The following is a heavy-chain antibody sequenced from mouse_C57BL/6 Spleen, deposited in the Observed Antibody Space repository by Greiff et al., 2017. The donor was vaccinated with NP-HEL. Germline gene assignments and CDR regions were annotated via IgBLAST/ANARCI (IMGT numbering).Heavy chain of an antibody. CDR1: GYSITSGYY. Sequence: DVKLVESGPGLVKPSQSLSLTCSVTGYSITSGYYWNWIRQFPGNKLEWMGYISYDGSNNYNPSLKNRISITRDTSKNQFFLKLNSVTTEDTATYYCAYYDGFAYWGQGTLVTVSA. D-gene: IGHD2-4*01. J-gene: IGHJ3*01. CDR2: ISYDGSN. CDR3: AYYDGFAY. V-gene: IGHV3-6*01.